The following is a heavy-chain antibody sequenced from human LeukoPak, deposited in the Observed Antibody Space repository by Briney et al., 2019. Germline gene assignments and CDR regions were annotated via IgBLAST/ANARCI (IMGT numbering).Heavy chain of an antibody. D-gene: IGHD3-16*02. CDR1: GFTISSYA. CDR3: AKVDTFGGVIATKPRRHPRYYFDY. Sequence: GGFLRLSCAASGFTISSYAMSWGRQARGKGLGWVSALTGSGGSTYYADSAKGRFTISRDNSKNTLYLQMNSLRAEDTAVYYWAKVDTFGGVIATKPRRHPRYYFDYWGQGTLVTVSS. J-gene: IGHJ4*02. V-gene: IGHV3-23*01. CDR2: LTGSGGST.